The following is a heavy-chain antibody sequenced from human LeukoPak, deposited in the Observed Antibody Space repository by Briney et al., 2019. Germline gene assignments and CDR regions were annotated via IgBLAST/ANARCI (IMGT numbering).Heavy chain of an antibody. Sequence: GGSLRLSCAASGFTFSSYSMYWVRQAPGKGLEWVSSISSSSSYIYYADSVKGRFTISRDNAKNSLYLQMNSLRAEDTAVYYCAREGAATDWFDPWGQGTLVTVSS. D-gene: IGHD1-26*01. CDR2: ISSSSSYI. CDR3: AREGAATDWFDP. J-gene: IGHJ5*02. CDR1: GFTFSSYS. V-gene: IGHV3-21*01.